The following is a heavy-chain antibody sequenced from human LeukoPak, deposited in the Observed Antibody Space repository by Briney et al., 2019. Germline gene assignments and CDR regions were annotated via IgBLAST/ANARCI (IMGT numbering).Heavy chain of an antibody. J-gene: IGHJ4*02. V-gene: IGHV3-48*01. D-gene: IGHD3-22*01. CDR1: GFMFSSSD. CDR3: AREVYYVGSGYYHPGGFDY. CDR2: ISISSTTI. Sequence: GGSLRLSCAASGFMFSSSDMNWVRQAPGKGLEWVSFISISSTTIYYADSVKGRFTISRDNAKNSLYLQMNSLRAEDTAVYYCAREVYYVGSGYYHPGGFDYWGQGTLVTVSS.